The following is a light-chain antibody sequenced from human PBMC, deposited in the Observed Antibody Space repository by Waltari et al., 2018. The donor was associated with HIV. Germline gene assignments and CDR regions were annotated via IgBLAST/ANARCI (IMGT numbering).Light chain of an antibody. CDR2: RNN. Sequence: QSVLTQPPLASGTPGPGATISCYGRSSDIHRIYVYWYQQLPGTAPKLLIYRNNRRPSGVPDRFSGSKSGTSASLAISGLRSEDEADYYCAAWDDSLSGLVFGGGTKLTVL. V-gene: IGLV1-47*01. J-gene: IGLJ2*01. CDR3: AAWDDSLSGLV. CDR1: SSDIHRIY.